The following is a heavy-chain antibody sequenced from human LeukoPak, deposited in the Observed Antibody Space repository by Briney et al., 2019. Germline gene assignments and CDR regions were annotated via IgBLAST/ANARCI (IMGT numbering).Heavy chain of an antibody. CDR2: IPSSGPIT. V-gene: IGHV3-23*01. Sequence: GGSLRLSCTASGFTFSPYSMSWVRQAPGKGLEWVSGIPSSGPITYYADSVKGRFTISRDNSKNALYLQMNSLTAEDTGIYYCANRVAQHDSWGQGTLVTVSS. J-gene: IGHJ5*02. D-gene: IGHD3-3*01. CDR3: ANRVAQHDS. CDR1: GFTFSPYS.